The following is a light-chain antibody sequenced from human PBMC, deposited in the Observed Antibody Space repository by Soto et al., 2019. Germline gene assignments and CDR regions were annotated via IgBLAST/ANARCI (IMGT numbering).Light chain of an antibody. CDR1: SSDVGGYNY. CDR2: EVS. CDR3: SSYTSSSNV. V-gene: IGLV2-14*01. Sequence: QSVLTPPASVSGSPGQSITISCTGTSSDVGGYNYVSWYQQHPGKAPKLMIYEVSNRPSGVSNRFSGSKSGNTASLTISGLQAEDEADYYCSSYTSSSNVFGTGTKVTVL. J-gene: IGLJ1*01.